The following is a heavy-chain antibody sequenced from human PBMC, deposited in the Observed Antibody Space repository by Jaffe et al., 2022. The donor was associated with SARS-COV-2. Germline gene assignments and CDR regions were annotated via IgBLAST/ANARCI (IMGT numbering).Heavy chain of an antibody. D-gene: IGHD5-12*01. CDR2: IYTSGST. CDR3: AREGGRWLQSYYYYGMDV. J-gene: IGHJ6*02. V-gene: IGHV4-61*02. Sequence: QVQLQESGPGLVKPSQTLSLTCTVSGGSISSGSYYWSWIRQPAGKGLEWIGRIYTSGSTNYNPSLKSRVTISVDTSKNQFSLKLSSVTAADTAVYYCAREGGRWLQSYYYYGMDVWGQGTTVTVSS. CDR1: GGSISSGSYY.